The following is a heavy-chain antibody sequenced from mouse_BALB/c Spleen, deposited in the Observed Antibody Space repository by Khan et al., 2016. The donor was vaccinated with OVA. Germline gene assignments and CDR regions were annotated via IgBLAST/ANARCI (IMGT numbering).Heavy chain of an antibody. CDR1: GYTFTSYN. Sequence: QVQLQQSGAELVKPGASMKLSCKASGYTFTSYNMYWVKQRPGQGLEWIGGINPTNGYTNFNEKFKSKATLTVDKSSSTAYMQLSGLTYADSAVFYWTRGRAWATMISWLAYWGQGTLVTVSA. J-gene: IGHJ3*01. V-gene: IGHV1S81*02. D-gene: IGHD2-4*01. CDR3: TRGRAWATMISWLAY. CDR2: INPTNGYT.